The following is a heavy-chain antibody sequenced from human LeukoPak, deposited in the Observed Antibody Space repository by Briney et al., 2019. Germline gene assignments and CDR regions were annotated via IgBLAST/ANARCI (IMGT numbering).Heavy chain of an antibody. V-gene: IGHV4-59*08. D-gene: IGHD3-10*01. CDR1: GGSISSYY. CDR2: IYYSGST. CDR3: ARLVRGVSYYFDY. J-gene: IGHJ4*02. Sequence: SETLSLTCTVSGGSISSYYWSWIRQPPGKGLEWIGYIYYSGSTNYNPSLKSRVTIPVDKSKNQFSLKLSSVTAADTAVYYCARLVRGVSYYFDYWGQGTLVTVSS.